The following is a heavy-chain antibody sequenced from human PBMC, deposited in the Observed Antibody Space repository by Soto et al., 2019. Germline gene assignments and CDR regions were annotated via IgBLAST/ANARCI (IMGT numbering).Heavy chain of an antibody. V-gene: IGHV1-69*13. CDR2: IIPIFGTA. Sequence: SVKVSCKASGGTFSSYAISWVRQAPGQGLEWMGGIIPIFGTANYAQKFQGRVTITADESTGTAYMELSSLRSEDTAVYYCARGPSIYNWNHPTQDYYYYGMDVWGQGTTVTVSS. CDR3: ARGPSIYNWNHPTQDYYYYGMDV. J-gene: IGHJ6*02. CDR1: GGTFSSYA. D-gene: IGHD1-20*01.